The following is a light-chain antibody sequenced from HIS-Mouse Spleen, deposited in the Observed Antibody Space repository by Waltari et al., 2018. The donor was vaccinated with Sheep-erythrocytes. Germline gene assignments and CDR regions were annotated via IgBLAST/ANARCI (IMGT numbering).Light chain of an antibody. Sequence: QSALTQPRSVSGSPGQSVTISCPGTSSDVGGYNYVSWYQQHPGKAPKLMIYEGSKRPSGVSNRFSGSKSGNTASLTISGLQAEDEADYYCCSYAGSSTLVFGGGTKLTVL. CDR1: SSDVGGYNY. CDR2: EGS. CDR3: CSYAGSSTLV. V-gene: IGLV2-23*01. J-gene: IGLJ2*01.